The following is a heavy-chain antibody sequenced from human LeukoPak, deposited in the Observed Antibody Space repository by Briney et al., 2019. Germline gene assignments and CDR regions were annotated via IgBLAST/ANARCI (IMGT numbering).Heavy chain of an antibody. CDR2: IYYSGST. CDR1: GSSISSGDYY. CDR3: ARELHYYDSSGADY. D-gene: IGHD3-22*01. V-gene: IGHV4-30-4*08. Sequence: SETLSLTCTVSGSSISSGDYYWSWIRQPPGKGLEWIGYIYYSGSTYYNPSLKSRVTISVDTSKNQFSLKLSSVTAADTAVYYCARELHYYDSSGADYWGQGTLVTVSS. J-gene: IGHJ4*02.